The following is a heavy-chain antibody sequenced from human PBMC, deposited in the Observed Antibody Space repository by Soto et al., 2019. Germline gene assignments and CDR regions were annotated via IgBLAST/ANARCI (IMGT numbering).Heavy chain of an antibody. CDR1: GGSFSGYY. CDR3: ARPLYDSSGYYLVREGMDV. D-gene: IGHD3-22*01. Sequence: SETLSLTCAVYGGSFSGYYWSWIRQPPGKGLEWIGEINHSGSTNYNPSLKSRVTISVDTSKNQFSLKLGSVTAADTAVYYCARPLYDSSGYYLVREGMDVWGQGTTVTVSS. CDR2: INHSGST. V-gene: IGHV4-34*01. J-gene: IGHJ6*02.